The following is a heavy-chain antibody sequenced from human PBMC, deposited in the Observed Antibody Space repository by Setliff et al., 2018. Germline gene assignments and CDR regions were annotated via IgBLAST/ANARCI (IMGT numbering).Heavy chain of an antibody. CDR1: GYTFSAYD. CDR3: ARGQPPTPRPYFYHMDG. J-gene: IGHJ6*03. D-gene: IGHD2-15*01. Sequence: ASVKVSCKASGYTFSAYDFNWVRQAPGQGLEWVGSMSPQSDNTVYAQKFLGRVTMTKNTSISTAYMELSSLRSEDTAVYYCARGQPPTPRPYFYHMDGWGKGTSVTVSS. CDR2: MSPQSDNT. V-gene: IGHV1-8*02.